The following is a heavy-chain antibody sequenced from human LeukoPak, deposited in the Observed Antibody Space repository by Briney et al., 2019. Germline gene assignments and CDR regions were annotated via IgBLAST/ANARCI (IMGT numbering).Heavy chain of an antibody. V-gene: IGHV3-30*04. Sequence: GGSLRLACAASGFTFSRFGMHWVRQAPDKGLEWVAVISYDGSNKYYADSVKGRFTISRDNSKNTVFLQMNSLRPEDTAVYYCARGGGPDTAMNLDYWGQGTLVTVSS. D-gene: IGHD5-18*01. CDR3: ARGGGPDTAMNLDY. J-gene: IGHJ4*02. CDR2: ISYDGSNK. CDR1: GFTFSRFG.